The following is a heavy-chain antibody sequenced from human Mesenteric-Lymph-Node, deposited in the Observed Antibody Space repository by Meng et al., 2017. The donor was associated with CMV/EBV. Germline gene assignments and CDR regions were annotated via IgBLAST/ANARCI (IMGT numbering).Heavy chain of an antibody. D-gene: IGHD2-2*01. V-gene: IGHV3-30*03. CDR1: GFTFSSYW. J-gene: IGHJ4*02. CDR3: AHFCSSVSCYDGSDH. CDR2: IYYDGNNK. Sequence: GESLKISCAASGFTFSSYWMSWVRQAPGKGLEWVALIYYDGNNKYYADSVRGRFTISRDNSKNTLYLQMNSLRVDDTAVYYCAHFCSSVSCYDGSDHWGQGTLVTVSS.